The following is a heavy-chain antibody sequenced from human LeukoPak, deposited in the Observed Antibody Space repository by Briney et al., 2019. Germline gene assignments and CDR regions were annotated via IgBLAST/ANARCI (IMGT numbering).Heavy chain of an antibody. CDR3: ARERLYYDYVWGSYRQRLAFDY. J-gene: IGHJ4*02. CDR1: GGSFSGYY. D-gene: IGHD3-16*02. V-gene: IGHV4-34*01. CDR2: INHSGST. Sequence: MASETLSLTCAVYGGSFSGYYWSWIRQPPGKRLEWIGEINHSGSTNYNPSLKSRVTISVDTSKNQFSLKLSSVTAADTAVYYCARERLYYDYVWGSYRQRLAFDYWGQGTLVTVSS.